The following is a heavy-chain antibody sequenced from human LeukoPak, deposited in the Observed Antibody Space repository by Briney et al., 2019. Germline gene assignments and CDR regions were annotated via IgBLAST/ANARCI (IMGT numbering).Heavy chain of an antibody. CDR3: ARDYAFDI. Sequence: PSETLSLTCTVSGGSISSSYWSWIRQPPGKGLGWIGCIYYSGNTNYNPSLKSRVTISIDTSKNQFSLKLSSVTAADTAVYYCARDYAFDIWGQGTMVTVSS. CDR1: GGSISSSY. J-gene: IGHJ3*02. CDR2: IYYSGNT. V-gene: IGHV4-59*01.